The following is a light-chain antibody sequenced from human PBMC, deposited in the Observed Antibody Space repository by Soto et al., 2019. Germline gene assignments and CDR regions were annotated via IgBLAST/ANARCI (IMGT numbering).Light chain of an antibody. CDR1: QSVTNNY. Sequence: EIVLTQSPGTLSLSPGERATLSCRASQSVTNNYLAWYQQKPGQDPRLLIYGASSRATGIPDRFSGSGSGPDFTLAISRLDPEDFAVYYCQQYGTSPLTFGLGTKVDIK. J-gene: IGKJ3*01. CDR3: QQYGTSPLT. V-gene: IGKV3-20*01. CDR2: GAS.